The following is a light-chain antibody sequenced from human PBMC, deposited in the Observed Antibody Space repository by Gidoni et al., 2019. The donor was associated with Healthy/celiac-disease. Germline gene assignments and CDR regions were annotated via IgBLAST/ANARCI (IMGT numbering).Light chain of an antibody. J-gene: IGLJ1*01. CDR1: VLAKTY. CDR2: KDS. CDR3: YSAADNNTGV. V-gene: IGLV3-27*01. Sequence: SYELTQPSSVSVSPGQTARLTCSGDVLAKTYARWFQQKPGPAPVLVIYKDSERPSGIPERFSGSSSGTTVTLTIRGAQVVDEADYYCYSAADNNTGVFGTGTKVTVL.